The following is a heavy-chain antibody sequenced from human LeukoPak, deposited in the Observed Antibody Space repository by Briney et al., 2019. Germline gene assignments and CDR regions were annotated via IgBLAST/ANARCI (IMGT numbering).Heavy chain of an antibody. V-gene: IGHV4-59*01. Sequence: SETLSLTCTVSGGSISTYYWSWIRQPPGKGLEWIGYIFYSGSTNYNPSLKSRVTISVDTSKNQFSLKLSSVTAADTAVYYCARVYCPNGVCYNSRGWFDPWGQGTLVTVSS. CDR3: ARVYCPNGVCYNSRGWFDP. J-gene: IGHJ5*02. D-gene: IGHD2-8*01. CDR2: IFYSGST. CDR1: GGSISTYY.